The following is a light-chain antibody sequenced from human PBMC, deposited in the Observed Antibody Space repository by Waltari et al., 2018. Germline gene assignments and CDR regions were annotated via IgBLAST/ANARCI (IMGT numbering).Light chain of an antibody. CDR2: YDS. J-gene: IGLJ1*01. CDR3: QVWDANTDPGV. Sequence: SYVLTQPPSVSVAPGKTASITCGGNNIESKSVHWYQQNPGQAPILVISYDSDRPSGIPERFSGSNSGNTATLTISRVEAGDEADYYCQVWDANTDPGVFGTGTEVTVL. CDR1: NIESKS. V-gene: IGLV3-21*04.